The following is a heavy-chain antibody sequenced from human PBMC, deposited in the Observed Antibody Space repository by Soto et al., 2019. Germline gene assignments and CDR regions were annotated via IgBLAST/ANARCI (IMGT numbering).Heavy chain of an antibody. D-gene: IGHD2-21*01. CDR3: ATTIAPSVSTFDI. CDR2: ISYDGSNK. V-gene: IGHV3-30*03. J-gene: IGHJ3*02. CDR1: GFTFSSYG. Sequence: QVQLVESGGGVVQPGRSLRLSCAASGFTFSSYGMHWVRQAPGKGLEWVAVISYDGSNKYYADSVKGRFTIPRDNSKNTLYLQINSLRAEDTAWYYCATTIAPSVSTFDIWGQGTMVTVSS.